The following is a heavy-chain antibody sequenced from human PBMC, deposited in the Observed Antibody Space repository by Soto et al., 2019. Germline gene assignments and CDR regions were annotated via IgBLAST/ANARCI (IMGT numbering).Heavy chain of an antibody. CDR3: ARAFCTNGVCYYFFDY. Sequence: PGGSLRLSCAASGFTFGTYAMHWVRQAPGKGLEWVAVIYYDGSNRYHGDAVKGRFTISRDNSKSTLYLQMSSLRAEDTAVYYCARAFCTNGVCYYFFDYWGHGTLVTVSS. J-gene: IGHJ4*01. CDR2: IYYDGSNR. CDR1: GFTFGTYA. D-gene: IGHD2-8*01. V-gene: IGHV3-33*01.